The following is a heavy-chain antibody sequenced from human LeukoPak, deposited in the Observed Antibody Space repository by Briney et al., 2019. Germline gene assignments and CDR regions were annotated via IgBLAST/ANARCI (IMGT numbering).Heavy chain of an antibody. J-gene: IGHJ1*01. CDR2: IIPIFGTA. Sequence: SVKVSCKASGGTFSSYAISWVRQAPGQGLEWMGRIIPIFGTANYAQKFQGRVTITTDESTSTAYMELSSLRSEDTAVYYCARQFYGSGSFSEYFQHWGQGTLVTVS. V-gene: IGHV1-69*05. CDR3: ARQFYGSGSFSEYFQH. CDR1: GGTFSSYA. D-gene: IGHD3-10*01.